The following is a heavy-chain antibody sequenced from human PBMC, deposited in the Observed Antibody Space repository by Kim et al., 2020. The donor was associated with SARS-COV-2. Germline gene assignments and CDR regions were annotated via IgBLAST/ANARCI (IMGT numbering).Heavy chain of an antibody. J-gene: IGHJ4*02. Sequence: GGSLRLSCAASGFTFSSYGMHWVRQAPGKGLEWVAVISYDGSNKYYADSVKGRFTISRDNSKNTLYLQMNSLRAEDTAVYYCARDKRRFGELLPGGRYYFDYWGQGTLVTVSS. CDR1: GFTFSSYG. V-gene: IGHV3-33*05. CDR2: ISYDGSNK. CDR3: ARDKRRFGELLPGGRYYFDY. D-gene: IGHD3-10*01.